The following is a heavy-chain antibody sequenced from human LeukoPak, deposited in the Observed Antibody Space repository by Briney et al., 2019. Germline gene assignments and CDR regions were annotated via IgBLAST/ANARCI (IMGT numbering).Heavy chain of an antibody. D-gene: IGHD6-19*01. Sequence: ASVKVSCKASGGTFSSYASSWVRQAPGQVLEWMGGIIPIFGTANYAQKFQGRVTITADESTSTAYMELSSLRSEDTAVYYCARELRPYSSGWYYVYWGQGTLVTVSS. CDR2: IIPIFGTA. V-gene: IGHV1-69*13. CDR3: ARELRPYSSGWYYVY. J-gene: IGHJ4*02. CDR1: GGTFSSYA.